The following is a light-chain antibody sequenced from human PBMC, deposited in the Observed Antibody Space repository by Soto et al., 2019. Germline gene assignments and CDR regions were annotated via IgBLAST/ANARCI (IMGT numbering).Light chain of an antibody. CDR2: NVS. J-gene: IGLJ2*01. CDR3: SSYTSSSTLIV. CDR1: SSDVGGYNY. Sequence: QSVLTQPASVSGSTGQSITISCTGTSSDVGGYNYVSWYQQHPGKAPKLMIYNVSNRPSGVSNRFSGSKSDNTASLTISGLQAEDEADYYCSSYTSSSTLIVFRGGTKLTVL. V-gene: IGLV2-14*03.